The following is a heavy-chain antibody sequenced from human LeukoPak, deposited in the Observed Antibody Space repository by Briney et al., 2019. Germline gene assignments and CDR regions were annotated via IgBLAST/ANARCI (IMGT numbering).Heavy chain of an antibody. CDR2: FDPEDGET. J-gene: IGHJ4*02. Sequence: ASVKVSCKVSGYTLTELSMHWVRQAPGKGLEWMGGFDPEDGETIYAQKFQGRVTMTEDTSTDTAYMELSSLRSDDTAVYYCARGTHITMVRGPLDYWGQGTLVTVSS. D-gene: IGHD3-10*01. V-gene: IGHV1-24*01. CDR1: GYTLTELS. CDR3: ARGTHITMVRGPLDY.